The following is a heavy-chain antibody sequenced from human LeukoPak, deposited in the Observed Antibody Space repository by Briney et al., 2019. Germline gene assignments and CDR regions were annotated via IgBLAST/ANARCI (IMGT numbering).Heavy chain of an antibody. CDR2: IYTGGST. D-gene: IGHD4-17*01. V-gene: IGHV4-61*02. J-gene: IGHJ5*02. CDR3: ARGYDYGDNWFDP. CDR1: GGSISSSSHY. Sequence: KPSETLSLTCTVSGGSISSSSHYWTWIRQPAGKGLEWIGRIYTGGSTNYNPSLKSRVTISMDTSKNQFSLNLSSVTAADTAVYYCARGYDYGDNWFDPWGQGTLVTVSS.